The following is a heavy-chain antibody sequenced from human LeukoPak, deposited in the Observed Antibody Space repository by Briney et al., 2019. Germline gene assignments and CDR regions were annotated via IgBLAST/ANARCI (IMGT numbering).Heavy chain of an antibody. Sequence: GGSLRLSCAASGFTVSSNYMSWVRQAPGKGLEWVSVIYSGGSTYYADSVKGRFTISRDNSKNTLYLQMNSLRVEDTAFYYCTKDGPAKAPPEVMAVWGQGTMVTVSS. CDR2: IYSGGST. CDR1: GFTVSSNY. CDR3: TKDGPAKAPPEVMAV. J-gene: IGHJ6*02. D-gene: IGHD2-15*01. V-gene: IGHV3-53*01.